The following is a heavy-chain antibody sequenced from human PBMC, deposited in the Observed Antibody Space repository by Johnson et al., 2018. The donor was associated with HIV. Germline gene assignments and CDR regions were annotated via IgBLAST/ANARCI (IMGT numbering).Heavy chain of an antibody. V-gene: IGHV3-30*09. D-gene: IGHD5-18*01. Sequence: QMLLVESGGGVVQPGRSLRLSCAASGFTFSSYAIHWVRQAPGKGLEWVAVISNDGSNKKYADSVRGRFAISRDNSKNTLYLQMNSLRGEDTAVYYCGRPRIQLWSLDAFDIWGQGTMVTVSS. CDR1: GFTFSSYA. J-gene: IGHJ3*02. CDR3: GRPRIQLWSLDAFDI. CDR2: ISNDGSNK.